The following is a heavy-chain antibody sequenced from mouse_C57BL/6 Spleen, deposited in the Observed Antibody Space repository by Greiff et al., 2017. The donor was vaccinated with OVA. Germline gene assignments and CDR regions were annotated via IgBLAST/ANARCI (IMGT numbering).Heavy chain of an antibody. Sequence: EVKLVESGGGLVKPGGSLKLSCAASGFTFSSYAMSWVRQSPEKRLEWVATISDGGSYTYYPDNVKGRFTISRDNAKNNLYLQMSHLKSEDTAMYDWARERDYDEDYYAMDYWGQGTPVTVSS. CDR1: GFTFSSYA. D-gene: IGHD2-4*01. CDR2: ISDGGSYT. CDR3: ARERDYDEDYYAMDY. V-gene: IGHV5-4*01. J-gene: IGHJ4*01.